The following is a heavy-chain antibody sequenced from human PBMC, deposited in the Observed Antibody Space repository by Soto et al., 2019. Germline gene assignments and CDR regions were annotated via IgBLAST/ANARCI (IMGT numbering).Heavy chain of an antibody. J-gene: IGHJ5*02. V-gene: IGHV3-23*01. D-gene: IGHD2-15*01. Sequence: GGSLRLSCAASGFTFSSYAMSWVRQAPGKGLEWVSAISGSGGSTYYADSVKGRFTISRDNSKNTLYLQMNSLRAEDTAVYYCAKGAPTEDIVVVVAWTINWFDPWGQGTLVTVSS. CDR3: AKGAPTEDIVVVVAWTINWFDP. CDR1: GFTFSSYA. CDR2: ISGSGGST.